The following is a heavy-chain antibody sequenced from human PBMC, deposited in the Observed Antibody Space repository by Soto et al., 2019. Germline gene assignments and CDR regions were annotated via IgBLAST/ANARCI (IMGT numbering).Heavy chain of an antibody. V-gene: IGHV4-34*01. D-gene: IGHD3-3*01. CDR3: AREFGHYDFWSGYFRRYYYMDV. J-gene: IGHJ6*03. CDR1: GGSFSGYY. CDR2: INHSGST. Sequence: SETLSLTSSVYGGSFSGYYWSCIRQPPGKWLEWIGEINHSGSTNYNPSLKSRVTISVDTSKNQFSLKLSSVTAADTAVYYCAREFGHYDFWSGYFRRYYYMDVWGKGTTVT.